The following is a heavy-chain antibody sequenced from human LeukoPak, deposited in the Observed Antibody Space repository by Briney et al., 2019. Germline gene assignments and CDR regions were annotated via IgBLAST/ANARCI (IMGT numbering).Heavy chain of an antibody. Sequence: PSETLSLTCTVSGGSISSYYWSWIRQPPGKGLEWIGYIYYSGSTNYNPSLKSRVTISVDTSKNQFSLKLSSVTAAETAVYYCASGLLRGLVVAASLFAFWGQGALVTVSS. CDR2: IYYSGST. D-gene: IGHD2-15*01. J-gene: IGHJ4*02. V-gene: IGHV4-59*08. CDR3: ASGLLRGLVVAASLFAF. CDR1: GGSISSYY.